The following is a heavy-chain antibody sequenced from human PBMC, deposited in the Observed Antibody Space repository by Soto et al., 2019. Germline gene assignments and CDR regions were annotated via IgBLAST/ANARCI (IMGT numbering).Heavy chain of an antibody. J-gene: IGHJ6*02. CDR2: ISSSSSTI. V-gene: IGHV3-48*02. CDR3: ARDKAIAVAGPLVYYYGMDV. Sequence: PGGSLRLSCAASGFTFSSYSMNWVRQAPGKGLEWVSYISSSSSTIYYADSVKGRFTISRVNAKNSLYLQMNSLRDEDTAVYYCARDKAIAVAGPLVYYYGMDVWGQGTTVTVSS. CDR1: GFTFSSYS. D-gene: IGHD6-19*01.